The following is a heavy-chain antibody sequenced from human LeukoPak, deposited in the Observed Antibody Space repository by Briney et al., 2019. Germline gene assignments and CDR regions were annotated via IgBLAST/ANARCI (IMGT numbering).Heavy chain of an antibody. V-gene: IGHV4-59*12. CDR3: ARDKEDIVLMVYGRFGP. Sequence: SETLSLTCTVSGGSISTYYWSWFRQPPGKGLEWIGYIYYSGSTNYNPSLKSRVTISVDTSKNQFSLKLSSVTAADTAVYYCARDKEDIVLMVYGRFGPWGQGTLVTVSS. CDR2: IYYSGST. D-gene: IGHD2-8*01. CDR1: GGSISTYY. J-gene: IGHJ5*02.